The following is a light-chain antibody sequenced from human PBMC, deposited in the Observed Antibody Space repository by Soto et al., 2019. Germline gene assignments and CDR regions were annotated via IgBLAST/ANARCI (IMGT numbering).Light chain of an antibody. Sequence: EIVMTQSPATLSVSPGERATISCRASQSVNSNLAWYQQKPGQAPRLLIYGASTRATGIPARFSGSGSGREFTLTISSLPSEDFAVYYCQQYNKWPIYAFGQGTKLEIK. CDR1: QSVNSN. V-gene: IGKV3-15*01. CDR3: QQYNKWPIYA. CDR2: GAS. J-gene: IGKJ2*01.